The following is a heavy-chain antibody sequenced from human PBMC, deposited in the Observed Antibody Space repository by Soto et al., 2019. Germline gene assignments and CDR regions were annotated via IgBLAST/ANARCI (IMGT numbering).Heavy chain of an antibody. D-gene: IGHD6-13*01. CDR2: INPNSGGT. CDR3: ARGLGSSWHNWLDP. V-gene: IGHV1-2*02. J-gene: IGHJ5*02. CDR1: GYTFTGYY. Sequence: GASVKVSCKASGYTFTGYYMHWVRQAPGQGLEWMGWINPNSGGTNYTQKFQGRVTMTRDTSITTAYMELTSLRFDDTAVYYCARGLGSSWHNWLDPWGQGTLVTVSS.